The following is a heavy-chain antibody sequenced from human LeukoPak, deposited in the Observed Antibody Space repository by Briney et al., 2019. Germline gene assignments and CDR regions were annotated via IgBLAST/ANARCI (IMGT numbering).Heavy chain of an antibody. V-gene: IGHV3-7*01. D-gene: IGHD3-22*01. J-gene: IGHJ4*02. CDR1: GFTFSSYW. Sequence: GGSLRLSCAASGFTFSSYWMSWVRQAPGKGLEWVANIKQDGSEKYYVDSVKGRFTISRDNAKNSLYLQMNSLRAEDTAVYYCARDENLPNYYDSSGYYVWGQGTLVTVSS. CDR3: ARDENLPNYYDSSGYYV. CDR2: IKQDGSEK.